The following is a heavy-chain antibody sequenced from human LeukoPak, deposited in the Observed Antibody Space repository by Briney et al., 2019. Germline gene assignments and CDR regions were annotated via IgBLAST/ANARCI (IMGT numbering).Heavy chain of an antibody. J-gene: IGHJ3*02. D-gene: IGHD2-15*01. CDR1: GYTFTGYY. V-gene: IGHV1-2*02. CDR3: ARPLGYCSGGSCYDAFDI. CDR2: INPNSGGT. Sequence: GASVKVSCKASGYTFTGYYMHWVRQAPGQGLEWMGWINPNSGGTNYAQKFQGRVTMTRDTSISTAYMELSRLRSDDTAVYYCARPLGYCSGGSCYDAFDIWGQGTMVTVSS.